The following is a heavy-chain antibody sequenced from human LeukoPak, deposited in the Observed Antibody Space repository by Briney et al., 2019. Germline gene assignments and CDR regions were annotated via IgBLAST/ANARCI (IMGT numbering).Heavy chain of an antibody. CDR2: ISSSGSTI. CDR1: GFTFSDSY. CDR3: ARDRDDSSANDY. J-gene: IGHJ4*02. D-gene: IGHD3-22*01. Sequence: GGSLRLSCAASGFTFSDSYMSWIRQAPGKGLERVSYISSSGSTIYYADSVKGRFTISRDNAKNSLYLQMNSLRAEDTAVYYCARDRDDSSANDYWGQGTLVTVSS. V-gene: IGHV3-11*01.